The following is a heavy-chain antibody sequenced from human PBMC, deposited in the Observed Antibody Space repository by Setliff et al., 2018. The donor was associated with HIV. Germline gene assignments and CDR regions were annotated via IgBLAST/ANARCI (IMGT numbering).Heavy chain of an antibody. CDR2: ISANNGNT. Sequence: ASVKVSCKASGYTFNTYGISWVRQAPGQGLEWMGWISANNGNTNYAQKFQGRVTITADKSTSTAYMELSSLRSEDTAVYYCAGEGAVGATKGFDYWGQGTLVSVSS. J-gene: IGHJ4*02. CDR1: GYTFNTYG. CDR3: AGEGAVGATKGFDY. V-gene: IGHV1-18*01. D-gene: IGHD1-26*01.